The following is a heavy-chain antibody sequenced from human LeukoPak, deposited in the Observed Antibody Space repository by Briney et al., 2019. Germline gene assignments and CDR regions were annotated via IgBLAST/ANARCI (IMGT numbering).Heavy chain of an antibody. CDR2: IYSGGIT. J-gene: IGHJ6*03. CDR3: AKGEKDSSGYYDYYYMDV. V-gene: IGHV3-66*01. D-gene: IGHD3-22*01. CDR1: GFTVSSNY. Sequence: GGSLRLSCAASGFTVSSNYMTWVRQAPGKGREWVSVIYSGGITYYADSVKGRFTISRDNSKNTLYLQMNNLRGEDTAVYYCAKGEKDSSGYYDYYYMDVWGKGTTVTISS.